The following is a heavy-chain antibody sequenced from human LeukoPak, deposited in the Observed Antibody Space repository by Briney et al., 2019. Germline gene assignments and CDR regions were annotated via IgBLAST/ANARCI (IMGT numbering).Heavy chain of an antibody. CDR3: ARERVVVTAIEDCYCGMDV. J-gene: IGHJ6*02. V-gene: IGHV3-74*01. Sequence: GGSLRLSCAASGFTFSSYWMHWVRQAPGKGLVWVSRINSDGSSTSYADSVKGRFTISRDNAKNTLYLQMNSLRAEDTAVYYCARERVVVTAIEDCYCGMDVWGQGTTVTVSS. D-gene: IGHD2-21*02. CDR2: INSDGSST. CDR1: GFTFSSYW.